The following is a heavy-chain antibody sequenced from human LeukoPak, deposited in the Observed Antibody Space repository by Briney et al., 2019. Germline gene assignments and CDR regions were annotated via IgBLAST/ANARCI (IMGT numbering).Heavy chain of an antibody. Sequence: GGSLRLSCAASGFTFSSYWMSWVRQAPGKGLEWVANIKQDGSEKYYVDSVKGRFTISRDNAKNSLYLQMNSLRAEDTAVYYCARDRDCSSTSCYFDYWGQGTLVTVSS. J-gene: IGHJ4*02. D-gene: IGHD2-2*01. V-gene: IGHV3-7*04. CDR2: IKQDGSEK. CDR3: ARDRDCSSTSCYFDY. CDR1: GFTFSSYW.